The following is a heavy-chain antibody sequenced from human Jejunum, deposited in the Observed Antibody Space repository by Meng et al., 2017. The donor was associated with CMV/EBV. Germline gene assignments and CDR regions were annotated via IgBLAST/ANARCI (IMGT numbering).Heavy chain of an antibody. CDR2: INSDGSTT. CDR3: ARLPYAGNYYLDY. J-gene: IGHJ4*02. CDR1: GFTFSHYW. D-gene: IGHD4/OR15-4a*01. Sequence: CAASGFTFSHYWMHWVRQVPGKGLVWVSRINSDGSTTTYADSVKGRFTISRDNARNTLYLQLNSLRAEDTAVYYCARLPYAGNYYLDYWGQGTLVTVSS. V-gene: IGHV3-74*03.